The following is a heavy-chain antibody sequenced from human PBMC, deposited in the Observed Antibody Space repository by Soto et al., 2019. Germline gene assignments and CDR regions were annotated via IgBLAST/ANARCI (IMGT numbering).Heavy chain of an antibody. D-gene: IGHD5-12*01. J-gene: IGHJ4*02. Sequence: PGGSLRLSCAASGFTFSDYAMSWVRQTPGKGLEWVSGISGIGGGTTYYADSVKGRFTISRDNYKNTLYLQMNSLRAEDTAVYYCAKDTSWLPKATDYWGQGTLVTVSS. CDR2: ISGIGGGTT. V-gene: IGHV3-23*01. CDR1: GFTFSDYA. CDR3: AKDTSWLPKATDY.